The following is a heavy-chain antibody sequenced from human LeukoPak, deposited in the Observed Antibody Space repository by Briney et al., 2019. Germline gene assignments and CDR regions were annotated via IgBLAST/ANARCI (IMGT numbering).Heavy chain of an antibody. CDR2: IQYSGST. J-gene: IGHJ6*03. CDR1: GGSISSYY. D-gene: IGHD1-1*01. V-gene: IGHV4-59*01. Sequence: KTSETLSLTCTVSGGSISSYYWSWIRQPPGKGLEWIGYIQYSGSTNYNPSLKSRVTISVDTSKNQFSLKLSSVTAADTAVYYCARVSWFPGTSYYYMDVWGKGTTVTVSS. CDR3: ARVSWFPGTSYYYMDV.